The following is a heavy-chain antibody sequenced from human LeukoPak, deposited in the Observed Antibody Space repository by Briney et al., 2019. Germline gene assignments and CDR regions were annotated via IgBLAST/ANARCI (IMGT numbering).Heavy chain of an antibody. CDR1: GFTFSSYA. D-gene: IGHD1-1*01. Sequence: GGSLRLSCAASGFTFSSYAMSWVRQAPGKGLEWVSAISGSGGSTYYADSVKGRFTISRDNAKNSLYLQMNSLRAEDTAVYYCARSVFAGFDYWGQGTLVTVSS. V-gene: IGHV3-23*01. CDR3: ARSVFAGFDY. CDR2: ISGSGGST. J-gene: IGHJ4*02.